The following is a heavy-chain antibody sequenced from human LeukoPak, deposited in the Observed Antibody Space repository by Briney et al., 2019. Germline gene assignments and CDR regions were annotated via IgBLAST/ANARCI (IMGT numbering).Heavy chain of an antibody. J-gene: IGHJ6*02. CDR3: AKAAASSSGYYYYGMDV. Sequence: PGGSLRLSCAASGFTFSSYGMHWVRQAPGKGLEWVAVISYDGSNKYYADSVKGRFTISRDNSKNTLYLQMNSLRAEDTAVYYCAKAAASSSGYYYYGMDVWGQGTTVTVSS. CDR2: ISYDGSNK. CDR1: GFTFSSYG. D-gene: IGHD6-6*01. V-gene: IGHV3-30*18.